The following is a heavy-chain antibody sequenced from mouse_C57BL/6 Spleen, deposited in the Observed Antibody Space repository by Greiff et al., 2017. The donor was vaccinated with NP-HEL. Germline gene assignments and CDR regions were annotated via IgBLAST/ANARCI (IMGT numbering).Heavy chain of an antibody. CDR2: IHPNSGST. Sequence: QVQLQQPGAELVKPGASVKLSCKASGYTFTSYWMHWVKQRPGQGLEWIGMIHPNSGSTNYNEKFKSKATLTVDESSSTAYMQLSSLTSEDSAVYYCARYYYGRTGAMDYWGQGTSVTVSS. CDR3: ARYYYGRTGAMDY. CDR1: GYTFTSYW. V-gene: IGHV1-64*01. D-gene: IGHD2-1*01. J-gene: IGHJ4*01.